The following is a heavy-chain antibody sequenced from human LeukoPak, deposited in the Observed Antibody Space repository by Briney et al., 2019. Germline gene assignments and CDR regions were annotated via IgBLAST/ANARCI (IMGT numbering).Heavy chain of an antibody. CDR1: GLTFSSY. V-gene: IGHV4-4*07. D-gene: IGHD6-13*01. J-gene: IGHJ6*02. Sequence: PGGSLRLSCAASGLTFSSYWSWIRQPAGKGLEWIGRIYTSGSTNYNPSLKSRVTMSVDTSKNQFSLKLSSVTAADTAVYYCARVPRAGGMDVWGQGTTVTVSS. CDR2: IYTSGST. CDR3: ARVPRAGGMDV.